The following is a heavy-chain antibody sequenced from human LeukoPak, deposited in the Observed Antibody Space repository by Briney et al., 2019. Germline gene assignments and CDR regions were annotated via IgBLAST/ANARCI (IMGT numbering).Heavy chain of an antibody. CDR2: IKEDGSEK. J-gene: IGHJ4*02. D-gene: IGHD1-26*01. Sequence: GGSLRLSCAGSGFTFRSYWLSWVRQAPGKGLEWVANIKEDGSEKHYVDSVKGRFTISRDNAQNSVYLQMNSLRAEDTAVYYCAKDNSAQMWELLLEVHFDYWGQGTLVTVSS. CDR1: GFTFRSYW. CDR3: AKDNSAQMWELLLEVHFDY. V-gene: IGHV3-7*03.